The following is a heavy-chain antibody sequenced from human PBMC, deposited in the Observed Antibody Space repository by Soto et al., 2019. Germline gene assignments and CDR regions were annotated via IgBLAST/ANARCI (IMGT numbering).Heavy chain of an antibody. CDR3: AEDVSLRGWVYLVGDD. J-gene: IGHJ4*02. CDR1: GFTLDHYS. Sequence: EVHLVESGGGLVQPGRSLRLSCADSGFTLDHYSIHWVRHAPGKGLEWVSVLNWPSGSVRYADSVNGRFTISRGNAKNILNLQMNSLIVEDTAVYYCAEDVSLRGWVYLVGDDSGQGTLVTVSS. V-gene: IGHV3-9*01. CDR2: LNWPSGSV. D-gene: IGHD6-13*01.